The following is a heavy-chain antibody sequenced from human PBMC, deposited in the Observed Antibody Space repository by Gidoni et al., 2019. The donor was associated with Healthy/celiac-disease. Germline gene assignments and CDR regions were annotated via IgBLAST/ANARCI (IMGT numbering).Heavy chain of an antibody. D-gene: IGHD1-26*01. CDR2: IGGSGGST. CDR1: GFPFSSYA. J-gene: IGHJ4*02. V-gene: IGHV3-23*01. CDR3: AKDIGSYYYFDY. Sequence: EVQLLESGGGLVQPGGSLRLSCAASGFPFSSYAMSWVRQAPGKGLGWVSAIGGSGGSTYYADSVKGRFTISRDNSKNTLYLQMNSLRAEDTAVYYCAKDIGSYYYFDYWGQGTLVTVSS.